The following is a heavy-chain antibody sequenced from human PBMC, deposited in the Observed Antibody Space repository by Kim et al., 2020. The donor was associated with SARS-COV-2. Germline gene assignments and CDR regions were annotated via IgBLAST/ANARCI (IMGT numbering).Heavy chain of an antibody. CDR2: IYYSGNT. D-gene: IGHD3-16*02. CDR1: GGSISGYH. V-gene: IGHV4-59*01. CDR3: ARGTYDYVWGSYRFVY. J-gene: IGHJ4*02. Sequence: SETLSLTCTVSGGSISGYHWSWIRQSPGRGLEWIGYIYYSGNTNYSPSLKSRVTISIDTSKNQFSLKLRSVTAADTAVYYCARGTYDYVWGSYRFVYWGQGTLATVPS.